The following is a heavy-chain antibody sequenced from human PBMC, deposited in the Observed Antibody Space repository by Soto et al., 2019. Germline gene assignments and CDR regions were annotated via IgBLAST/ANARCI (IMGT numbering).Heavy chain of an antibody. CDR3: ASGYSSSGPDLEY. J-gene: IGHJ4*02. Sequence: EVQLVESGGGLVQPGGSLRLSCAASGFTVSSNYMSWVRQAPGKGLEWVSVIYSGGSTYYADSVKGRFTISRHNSKNTLYLQMNSLRAEDTAVYSCASGYSSSGPDLEYWGQGTLVTVSS. CDR1: GFTVSSNY. V-gene: IGHV3-53*04. CDR2: IYSGGST. D-gene: IGHD6-13*01.